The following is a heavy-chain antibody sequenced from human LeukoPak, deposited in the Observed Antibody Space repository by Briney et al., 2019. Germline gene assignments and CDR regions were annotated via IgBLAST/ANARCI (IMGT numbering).Heavy chain of an antibody. CDR3: ARHRSSGWSDDAFDI. CDR2: IYYSGST. CDR1: GGSISSYY. V-gene: IGHV4-59*08. J-gene: IGHJ3*02. D-gene: IGHD6-19*01. Sequence: SETLSLTCTVSGGSISSYYWSWIRQPPGKGLEWIGYIYYSGSTNYNPSLKSRVIISVDTSENQFSLKLSSVTAADTAVYYCARHRSSGWSDDAFDIWGQGTMVTVSS.